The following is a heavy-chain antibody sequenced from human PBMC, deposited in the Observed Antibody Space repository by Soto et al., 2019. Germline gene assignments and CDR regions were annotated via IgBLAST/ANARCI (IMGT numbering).Heavy chain of an antibody. Sequence: GGSLRLSCAASGFTFSSYAMSWVRQAPGKGLEWVSAISGSGGSTYYADSVKGRFTISRDNSKNTLYLQMNSLRAEDTAVYYCAKDPIIAVAGKAFDYWGQGTLVTVSS. V-gene: IGHV3-23*01. J-gene: IGHJ4*02. D-gene: IGHD6-19*01. CDR1: GFTFSSYA. CDR3: AKDPIIAVAGKAFDY. CDR2: ISGSGGST.